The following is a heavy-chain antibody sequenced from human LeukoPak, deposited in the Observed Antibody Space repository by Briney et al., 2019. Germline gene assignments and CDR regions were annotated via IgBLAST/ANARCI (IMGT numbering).Heavy chain of an antibody. Sequence: PGGSLRLSCAASGFTFSNYNMNWVRQAPGKGLEWVSYISTSSSTIYYADSVKGRFTISRDNAKNSLYLQMNSLRAEDTAVYYCARFAYYYDSSGYYQSDCWGQGTLVTVSS. J-gene: IGHJ4*02. CDR2: ISTSSSTI. CDR3: ARFAYYYDSSGYYQSDC. CDR1: GFTFSNYN. V-gene: IGHV3-48*01. D-gene: IGHD3-22*01.